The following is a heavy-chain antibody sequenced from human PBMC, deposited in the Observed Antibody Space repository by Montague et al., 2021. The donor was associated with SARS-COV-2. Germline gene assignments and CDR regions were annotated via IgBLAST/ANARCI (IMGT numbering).Heavy chain of an antibody. J-gene: IGHJ5*02. CDR1: GNVLTRNTYY. CDR2: KSSGGSS. CDR3: ARSFCGPTTCYGNWFDH. D-gene: IGHD2-15*01. Sequence: SETLSLTCTFSGNVLTRNTYYWGWIRQPPGKGLEFIGSKSSGGSSNYNTPFEGRVTVSVDRSKSQFSLSLTSVSAADTAGYYCARSFCGPTTCYGNWFDHRGQGIAVTGSS. V-gene: IGHV4-39*07.